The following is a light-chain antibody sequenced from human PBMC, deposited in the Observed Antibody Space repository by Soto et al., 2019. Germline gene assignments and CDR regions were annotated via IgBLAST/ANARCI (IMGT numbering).Light chain of an antibody. CDR3: EPYTSYLLIT. CDR1: QSISTW. V-gene: IGKV1-5*03. CDR2: KAS. J-gene: IGKJ4*01. Sequence: FPATLPAAVGDRVTITCRGNQSISTWLAWYQQKPGKAPNLLIYKASRLETGVPSRFSGSGSGTEFTLTISFLHPDEFAPHYCEPYTSYLLITSGGGTKLDIK.